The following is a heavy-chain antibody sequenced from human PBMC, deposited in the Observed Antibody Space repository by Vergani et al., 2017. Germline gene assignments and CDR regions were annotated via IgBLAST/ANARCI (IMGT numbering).Heavy chain of an antibody. CDR3: GRVAEFYGLGSRLRDL. D-gene: IGHD3-10*01. CDR2: IHYSENT. V-gene: IGHV4-59*11. CDR1: FDSIRNLY. J-gene: IGHJ5*02. Sequence: QVQLHESGPGLVKSSETLSLTCSVSFDSIRNLYCNWIRQPPGKGLEWIGSIHYSENTNYNPSLKTRVTISVDTSKNQFSLTLTSVTAAETAVYYCGRVAEFYGLGSRLRDLWGQGILVTVSS.